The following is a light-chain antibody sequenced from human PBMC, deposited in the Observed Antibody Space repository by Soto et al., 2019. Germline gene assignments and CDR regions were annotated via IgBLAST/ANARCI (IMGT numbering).Light chain of an antibody. V-gene: IGKV3-20*01. CDR2: GAS. CDR1: QSVSSYY. J-gene: IGKJ1*01. Sequence: EIVLTQSPGTLSLSPGERATLACRTSQSVSSYYLDWYQQKPGQAPWLLIFGASIRATGLPDRFSGSGSGTDFTLTISRLEPEDFAVYYCQQYGSSPGTFGQGTKVDIK. CDR3: QQYGSSPGT.